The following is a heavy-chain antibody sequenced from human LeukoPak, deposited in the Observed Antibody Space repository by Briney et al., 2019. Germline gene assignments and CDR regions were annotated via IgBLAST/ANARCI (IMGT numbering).Heavy chain of an antibody. V-gene: IGHV3-64*01. J-gene: IGHJ4*02. CDR3: AREASAENSGWFFDY. CDR1: GFNFSAHA. Sequence: SGGCLRLSCVGSGFNFSAHAMHWVRQAPGKGLEYVSAISSNGINTDYANSVKGRLTISRDNSKNTLFLQMGSLRVEDMAVYYCAREASAENSGWFFDYWGQGTLVAVSS. CDR2: ISSNGINT. D-gene: IGHD2/OR15-2a*01.